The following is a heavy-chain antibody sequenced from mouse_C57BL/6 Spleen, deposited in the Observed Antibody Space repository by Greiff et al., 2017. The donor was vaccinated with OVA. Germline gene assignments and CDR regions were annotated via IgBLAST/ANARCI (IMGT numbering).Heavy chain of an antibody. Sequence: QVQLQQSGAELVKPGASVKISCKASGYAFSSYWMNWVKQRPGKGLEWIGQIYPGDGDTNYNGKFKGKATLTADKSSSTAYMQLSSLTSEDSAVYFSARSGQLRPSWFAYWGQGTLVTVSA. J-gene: IGHJ3*01. CDR2: IYPGDGDT. D-gene: IGHD3-2*02. CDR1: GYAFSSYW. V-gene: IGHV1-80*01. CDR3: ARSGQLRPSWFAY.